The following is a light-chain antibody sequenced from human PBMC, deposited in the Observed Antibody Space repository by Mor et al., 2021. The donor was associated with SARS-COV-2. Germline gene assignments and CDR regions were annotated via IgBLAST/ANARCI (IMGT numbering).Light chain of an antibody. Sequence: SPGQSVAISCTGTSSDVGGYNFVSWYQQHPGKVPKLLIYEVTKRPSGVPDRFSGSKSGNTASLTVSGLQAEDEADYYCNSYAASNTLVFGGGTKLT. CDR3: NSYAASNTLV. CDR2: EVT. CDR1: SSDVGGYNF. J-gene: IGLJ3*02. V-gene: IGLV2-8*01.